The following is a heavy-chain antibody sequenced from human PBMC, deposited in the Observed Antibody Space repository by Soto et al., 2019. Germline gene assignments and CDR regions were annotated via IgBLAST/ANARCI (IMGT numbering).Heavy chain of an antibody. CDR3: AKGRLRYDLAGDFDY. CDR1: GFTFSESR. D-gene: IGHD1-1*01. V-gene: IGHV3-23*01. J-gene: IGHJ4*02. Sequence: PGGSLRLACVVSGFTFSESRMAWVRQAPGKGLEWVSTLSGTGDSAHCTDSVKGRFTISRDNSKNTFYLQMTRLRVEDTAVYYCAKGRLRYDLAGDFDYWGQGTLVTVSS. CDR2: LSGTGDSA.